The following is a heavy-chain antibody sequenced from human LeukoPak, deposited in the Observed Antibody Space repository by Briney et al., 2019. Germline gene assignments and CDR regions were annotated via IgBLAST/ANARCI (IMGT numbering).Heavy chain of an antibody. CDR2: ISYDGSNK. CDR3: TRDPGYSGYDSDWYFDL. CDR1: GFTFSSYA. Sequence: GGSLRLSCAASGFTFSSYAMHWVRQAPGKGLEWVAVISYDGSNKYYADSVKGRFTISRDNSKNTLYLQMNSLRAEDTAVYYCTRDPGYSGYDSDWYFDLWGRGTLATVSS. J-gene: IGHJ2*01. D-gene: IGHD5-12*01. V-gene: IGHV3-30-3*01.